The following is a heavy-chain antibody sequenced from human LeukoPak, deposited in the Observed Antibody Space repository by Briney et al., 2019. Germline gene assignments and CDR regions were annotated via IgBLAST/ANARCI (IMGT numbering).Heavy chain of an antibody. Sequence: SETLSLTCAVYGGSFSGYYWSWIRQPPGKGLEWIGEINHSGSTNYNPSLKSRVTISVDTSKNQFSLKLSSVTAADTAVYYCARGARIAAAGKYYFDYWGQGTLVTVSS. CDR1: GGSFSGYY. J-gene: IGHJ4*02. CDR3: ARGARIAAAGKYYFDY. D-gene: IGHD6-13*01. V-gene: IGHV4-34*01. CDR2: INHSGST.